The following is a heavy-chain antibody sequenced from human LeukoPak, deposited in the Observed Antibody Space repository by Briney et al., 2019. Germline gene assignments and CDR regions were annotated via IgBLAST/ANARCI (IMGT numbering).Heavy chain of an antibody. CDR3: ARDLGSRDGYNPPNLFDN. V-gene: IGHV1-69*13. CDR2: IIPIFGTT. CDR1: GGTFRSYA. J-gene: IGHJ4*02. D-gene: IGHD5-24*01. Sequence: ASVKVSCKASGGTFRSYAISWVGQAPGQGLEWMGGIIPIFGTTNYAQKFQGRVTITADESTSTAYMELSSLRSEDTAVYYCARDLGSRDGYNPPNLFDNWGQGTLVTVSS.